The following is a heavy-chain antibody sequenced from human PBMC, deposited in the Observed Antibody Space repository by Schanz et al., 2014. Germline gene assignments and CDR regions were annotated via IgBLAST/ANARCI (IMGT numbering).Heavy chain of an antibody. CDR3: ARKVVATIGGYYDN. Sequence: EVQLLESGGGLVQPGGSLRLSCAASGFTFSSYAMTWVRQAPGMGLEWVSAISGRDGSTYYADSVRGRFTISRDNSKNTLYLQMNSLRAEDTAVYYCARKVVATIGGYYDNWGQGTLXIVSS. CDR2: ISGRDGST. CDR1: GFTFSSYA. D-gene: IGHD5-12*01. V-gene: IGHV3-23*01. J-gene: IGHJ4*02.